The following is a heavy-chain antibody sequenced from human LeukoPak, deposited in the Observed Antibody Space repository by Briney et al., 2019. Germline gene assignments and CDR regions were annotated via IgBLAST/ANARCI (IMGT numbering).Heavy chain of an antibody. CDR3: ARVYSGYDLSGSLANYYFDY. D-gene: IGHD5-12*01. J-gene: IGHJ4*02. Sequence: KSSETLSLTCTVSGGSISSYYWSWIRQPAGKGLEWIGRFYSGGSTDYNPSLKSRVTMSVDTSKNQFSLKLSSVTAADTAVYHCARVYSGYDLSGSLANYYFDYWGQGTLVTVSS. CDR2: FYSGGST. V-gene: IGHV4-4*07. CDR1: GGSISSYY.